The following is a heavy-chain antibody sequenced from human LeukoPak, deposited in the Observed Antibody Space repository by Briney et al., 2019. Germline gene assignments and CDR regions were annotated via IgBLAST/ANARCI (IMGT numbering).Heavy chain of an antibody. CDR1: GGSITSGGYY. CDR3: ARGISYGFVY. J-gene: IGHJ4*02. CDR2: IYYSVST. Sequence: SETLSLTCTVSGGSITSGGYYWSWIRQHPGKGLEWIGYIYYSVSTYYTPSLKSRVTISIDTSKKQFSLDLNSVTAADTAVYYCARGISYGFVYWGQGTLVTVSS. V-gene: IGHV4-31*03. D-gene: IGHD5-18*01.